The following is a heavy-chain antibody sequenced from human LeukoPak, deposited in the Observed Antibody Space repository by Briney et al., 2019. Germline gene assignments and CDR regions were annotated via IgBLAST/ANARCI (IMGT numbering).Heavy chain of an antibody. CDR1: GFTFSSYG. Sequence: GGSLRLSCAASGFTFSSYGMHWVRQAPGKGLEWVAFIRYDGSNKCYADSVKGRFTISRDNSKNTLYLQMNSLRAEDTAVYYCAGGATSYGDAFDIWGQGTMVTVSS. CDR3: AGGATSYGDAFDI. D-gene: IGHD1-26*01. J-gene: IGHJ3*02. V-gene: IGHV3-30*02. CDR2: IRYDGSNK.